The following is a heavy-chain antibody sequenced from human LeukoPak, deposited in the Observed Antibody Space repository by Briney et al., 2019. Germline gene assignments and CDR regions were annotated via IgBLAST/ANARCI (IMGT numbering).Heavy chain of an antibody. CDR1: GGSFSGYY. J-gene: IGHJ6*02. Sequence: PSETLSLTCAVYGGSFSGYYWSWIRQPPGKGLEWIGEINHSGSTNYNPSLKSRVTISVDTSKNQFSLKLSSVTAAGTAVYYCASAFDYYYGMDVWGQGTTATVSS. CDR2: INHSGST. D-gene: IGHD3-3*02. CDR3: ASAFDYYYGMDV. V-gene: IGHV4-34*01.